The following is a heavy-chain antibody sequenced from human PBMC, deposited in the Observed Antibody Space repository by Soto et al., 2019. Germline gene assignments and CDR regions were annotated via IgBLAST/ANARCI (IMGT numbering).Heavy chain of an antibody. J-gene: IGHJ6*02. Sequence: ESLTISCKGSGYTFTNYWIGWVRQMPGKGPEWMGIIYPGDSDTKYNPSFQGQVTISADKSITTTYLQWSSLKASDTAIYYCAASIFYYGMDVWGQGTTVIVSS. CDR2: IYPGDSDT. V-gene: IGHV5-51*01. CDR1: GYTFTNYW. CDR3: AASIFYYGMDV.